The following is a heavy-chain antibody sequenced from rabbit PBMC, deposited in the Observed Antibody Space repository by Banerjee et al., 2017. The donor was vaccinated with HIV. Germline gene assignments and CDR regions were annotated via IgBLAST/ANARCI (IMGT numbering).Heavy chain of an antibody. J-gene: IGHJ4*01. Sequence: QEQLVESGGGLVQPGGSLKLSCKASGFDFSSNTMCWVRQAPGKGLEWIACIYGGSGSTYYASWVNGRFTISSNTNQNTVSLQINSLTAADTATYFCAREEGSSYLFNLWGQGTLVTVS. V-gene: IGHV1S47*01. D-gene: IGHD8-1*01. CDR1: GFDFSSNT. CDR2: IYGGSGST. CDR3: AREEGSSYLFNL.